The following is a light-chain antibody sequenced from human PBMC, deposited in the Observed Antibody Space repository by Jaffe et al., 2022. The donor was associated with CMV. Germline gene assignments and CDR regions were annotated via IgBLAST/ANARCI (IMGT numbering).Light chain of an antibody. V-gene: IGLV1-51*02. J-gene: IGLJ1*01. CDR1: NPDIRNNF. CDR3: GTWDRGLNAYV. CDR2: END. Sequence: QSVLTQPPSVSAAPGQTVTLSCSHTNPDIRNNFVSWYQQLPGTVPQLLIYENDQRPSGIPDRFSGSKSGPSATLVIAGLQTGDEADYYCGTWDRGLNAYVFGTATKVTVL.